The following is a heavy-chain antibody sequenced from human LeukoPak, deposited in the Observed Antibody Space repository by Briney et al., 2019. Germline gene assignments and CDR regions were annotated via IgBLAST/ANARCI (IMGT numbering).Heavy chain of an antibody. CDR1: GFSTSTYS. Sequence: PGGSLRLSCAASGFSTSTYSMGWVRQAPGKGLEWVSYIGSTSIYADSVKGRFTISRDNAKNSLFLQMNSLGAEDTAVYYCARDGPPVGAGDFDYWGQGTPVTVSS. D-gene: IGHD3-10*01. CDR2: IGSTSI. J-gene: IGHJ4*02. CDR3: ARDGPPVGAGDFDY. V-gene: IGHV3-48*01.